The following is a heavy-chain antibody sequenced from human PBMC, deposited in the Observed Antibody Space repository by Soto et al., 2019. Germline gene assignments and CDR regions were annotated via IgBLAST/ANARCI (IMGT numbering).Heavy chain of an antibody. CDR1: GGSFSGYY. V-gene: IGHV4-34*01. CDR2: INHSGST. D-gene: IGHD2-15*01. Sequence: SETLSLTCAVYGGSFSGYYWSWIRQPPGKGLEWIGEINHSGSTNYNPSLKSRVTISVDTSKNQFSLKLSSVTAADTAVYYCARGLVVAVAHNWFDPWGPGTLVTVSS. J-gene: IGHJ5*02. CDR3: ARGLVVAVAHNWFDP.